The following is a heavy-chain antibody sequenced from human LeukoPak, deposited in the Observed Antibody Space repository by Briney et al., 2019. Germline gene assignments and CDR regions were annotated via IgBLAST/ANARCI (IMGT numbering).Heavy chain of an antibody. D-gene: IGHD2-21*02. CDR3: AKNLLAYCGGDCSYYFDY. CDR2: IRYDGSNK. V-gene: IGHV3-30*02. J-gene: IGHJ4*02. CDR1: GFTFSSYG. Sequence: PGGSLRLSCAASGFTFSSYGMHWVRQAPGKGLEWVAFIRYDGSNKYYADSVKGRFTISRDNSKNTLYLQMNSLRAEDTAVYYCAKNLLAYCGGDCSYYFDYWGQGTLVTVSS.